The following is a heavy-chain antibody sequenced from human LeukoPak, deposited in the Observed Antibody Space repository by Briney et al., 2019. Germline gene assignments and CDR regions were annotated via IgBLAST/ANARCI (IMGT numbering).Heavy chain of an antibody. D-gene: IGHD6-19*01. CDR1: GGTFSSYA. CDR3: ASGQWLVHTAEPPYYYYYMDV. CDR2: IIPIFGTA. Sequence: GASVKVSCKASGGTFSSYAISWVRQAPGQGLEWMGGIIPIFGTANYAQKFQGRVTITTDESTSTAYMELSSLRSEDTAVYYCASGQWLVHTAEPPYYYYYMDVWGKGTTVTVSS. J-gene: IGHJ6*03. V-gene: IGHV1-69*05.